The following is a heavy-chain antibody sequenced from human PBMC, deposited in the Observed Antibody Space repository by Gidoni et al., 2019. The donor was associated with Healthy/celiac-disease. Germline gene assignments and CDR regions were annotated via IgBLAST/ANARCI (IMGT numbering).Heavy chain of an antibody. D-gene: IGHD3-10*01. J-gene: IGHJ4*02. CDR3: ARDRGTIPFDY. Sequence: EVQLVETGGGLIQPGGSLRLSRAASGFTVSSNYMSWVRQAPGKGLEWVSVIYSGGSTYYADSVKGRFTISRDNSKNTLYLQMNSLRAEDTAVYYCARDRGTIPFDYWGQGTLVTVSS. CDR2: IYSGGST. CDR1: GFTVSSNY. V-gene: IGHV3-53*02.